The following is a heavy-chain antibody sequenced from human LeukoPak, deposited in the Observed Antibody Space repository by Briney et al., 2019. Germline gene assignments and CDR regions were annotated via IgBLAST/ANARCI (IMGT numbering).Heavy chain of an antibody. J-gene: IGHJ3*02. V-gene: IGHV3-33*08. CDR3: ARNSRTGEWAFDI. CDR1: GFTFSSYG. CDR2: IWYDGSNK. D-gene: IGHD7-27*01. Sequence: GGSLRLSCAASGFTFSSYGMHWVRQAPGKGLEWVAVIWYDGSNKYYADSVKGRFTISRDNSKNTLYLQMNSLRAEDTAVYYCARNSRTGEWAFDIWGQGTMVTVSS.